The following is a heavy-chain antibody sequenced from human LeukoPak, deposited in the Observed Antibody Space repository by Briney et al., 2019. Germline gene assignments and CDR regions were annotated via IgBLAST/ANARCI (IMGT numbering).Heavy chain of an antibody. CDR3: ARQGYYYDSSGYGLQNFDY. CDR2: MNPNSGNT. V-gene: IGHV1-8*01. Sequence: GASLKVSCKASGYTFTSHDINWVRQATGHGLKWMRWMNPNSGNTGYAQKFQGRVTMTRNTSISTAYMELSSLRSEDTAVYYCARQGYYYDSSGYGLQNFDYWGQGTLVTVSS. D-gene: IGHD3-22*01. J-gene: IGHJ4*02. CDR1: GYTFTSHD.